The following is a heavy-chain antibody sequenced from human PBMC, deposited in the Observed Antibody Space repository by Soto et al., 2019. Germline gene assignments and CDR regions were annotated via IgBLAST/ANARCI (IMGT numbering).Heavy chain of an antibody. V-gene: IGHV4-39*01. CDR1: GGTISISGYY. Sequence: SETLSLTCTGSGGTISISGYYLGWIRQSPGKGLEWIGTIFYSGTTYYNPSLESRITISQDTSNNQFSLKLTSVTAADTDVYYCERHYYDSSGYPATYYHGKDGWGQGNRVTVSS. D-gene: IGHD3-22*01. CDR3: ERHYYDSSGYPATYYHGKDG. CDR2: IFYSGTT. J-gene: IGHJ6*02.